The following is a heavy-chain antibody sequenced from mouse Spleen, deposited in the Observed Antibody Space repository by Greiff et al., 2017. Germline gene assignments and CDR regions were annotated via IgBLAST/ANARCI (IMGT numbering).Heavy chain of an antibody. CDR2: IYPRSGNT. V-gene: IGHV1-81*01. J-gene: IGHJ3*01. CDR3: ARCGYETRFAY. Sequence: QVQLQQSGAELARPGASVKLSCKASGYTFTSYGISWVKQRTGQGLEWIGEIYPRSGNTYYNEKFKGKATLTADKSSSTAYMELRSLTSEDSAVYFCARCGYETRFAYWGQGTLVTVSA. CDR1: GYTFTSYG. D-gene: IGHD2-14*01.